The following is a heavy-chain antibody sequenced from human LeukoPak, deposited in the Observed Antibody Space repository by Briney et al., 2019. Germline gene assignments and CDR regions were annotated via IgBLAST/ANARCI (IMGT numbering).Heavy chain of an antibody. CDR3: ARDIAVAGSGTEGFDP. J-gene: IGHJ5*02. CDR2: IYSGGST. Sequence: GWSLRLSCAASGFTVSSNYMSWVRQAPGKGLEWVSVIYSGGSTYYADSVKGRFTISRDNSKNTLYLQMNSLRAEDTAVYYCARDIAVAGSGTEGFDPWGQGTLVTVSS. V-gene: IGHV3-53*01. CDR1: GFTVSSNY. D-gene: IGHD6-19*01.